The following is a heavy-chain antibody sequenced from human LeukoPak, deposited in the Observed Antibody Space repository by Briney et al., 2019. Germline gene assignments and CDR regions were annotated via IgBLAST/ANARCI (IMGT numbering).Heavy chain of an antibody. CDR3: ASIVVPAARERYNGPGWFDP. Sequence: ASVKVSCQASGYTFTSYGMRWVRQAPGQGLAWMGWISAYNGNTKYAQKLQGRVSMTTDSTTSTDYLELRSLRSDDAAVYYCASIVVPAARERYNGPGWFDPWGQGTLVTVSS. CDR1: GYTFTSYG. CDR2: ISAYNGNT. J-gene: IGHJ5*02. V-gene: IGHV1-18*01. D-gene: IGHD2-2*01.